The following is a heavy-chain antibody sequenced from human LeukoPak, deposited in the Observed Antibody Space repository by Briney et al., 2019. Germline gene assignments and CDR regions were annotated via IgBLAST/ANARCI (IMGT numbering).Heavy chain of an antibody. Sequence: GASVKVSCKASGYTFTSYGISWVRQAPGQGLEWMGGIIPIFGTANYAQKFQGRVTITADESTSTAYMELSSLRSEDTAVYYCARTHSPVTLYSSSTYYFDYWGQGTLVTVSS. CDR1: GYTFTSYG. D-gene: IGHD6-6*01. CDR2: IIPIFGTA. CDR3: ARTHSPVTLYSSSTYYFDY. V-gene: IGHV1-69*13. J-gene: IGHJ4*02.